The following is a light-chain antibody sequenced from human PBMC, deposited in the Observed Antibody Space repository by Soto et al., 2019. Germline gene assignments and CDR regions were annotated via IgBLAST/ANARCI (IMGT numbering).Light chain of an antibody. CDR1: SSNIGAGSD. V-gene: IGLV1-40*01. CDR2: NNN. CDR3: QSYDSSLSAYV. Sequence: QSVLTQPPSVSGAPGQTVNISCTGISSNIGAGSDVHWYQQLPGTAPKLLMYNNNNRPSGIPDRFSGSKSGTSASLAITGLQAEDEADYFCQSYDSSLSAYVFGTGTKVTVL. J-gene: IGLJ1*01.